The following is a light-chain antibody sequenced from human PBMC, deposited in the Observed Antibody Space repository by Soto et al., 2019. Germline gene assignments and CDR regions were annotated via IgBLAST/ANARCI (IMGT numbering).Light chain of an antibody. J-gene: IGKJ4*01. V-gene: IGKV3D-20*02. CDR3: QQRSNWLS. CDR2: GAS. CDR1: QSVSSSY. Sequence: EIVLTQSPGTLSLSPGERVTLSCRASQSVSSSYLAWYQQKPAQAPRLLIYGASNRATGIPDRFSGSGSGTDFTLTISRLEPEDFAVYYCQQRSNWLSFGGGTKVEIK.